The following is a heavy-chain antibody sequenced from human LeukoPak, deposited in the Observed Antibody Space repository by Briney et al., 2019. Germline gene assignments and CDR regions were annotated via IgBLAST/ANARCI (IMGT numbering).Heavy chain of an antibody. D-gene: IGHD3-22*01. CDR3: TSDSSGYYYFDY. CDR1: GYSINSGYY. CDR2: IYHSGST. Sequence: ETLSLTCTVSGYSINSGYYWGWVRQPPGKGLEWIGSIYHSGSTYYNPSLKSQVTISVDTSKNQFSLKLSSVTAADTAVYYCTSDSSGYYYFDYWGRGSLVTVSS. V-gene: IGHV4-38-2*02. J-gene: IGHJ4*02.